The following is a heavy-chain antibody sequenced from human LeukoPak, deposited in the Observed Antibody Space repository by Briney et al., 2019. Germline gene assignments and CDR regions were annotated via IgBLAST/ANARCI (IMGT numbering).Heavy chain of an antibody. Sequence: GASVKVSCKTSGYTFTDYDINWVRQASGQGLEWMGWVSPKTGSTAYAQRFQGRISMTRDTSTDTAHMELSSLTSDDTAIYFCARGVYLRGDSWGQGTLVTVSS. J-gene: IGHJ4*02. V-gene: IGHV1-8*01. CDR3: ARGVYLRGDS. CDR2: VSPKTGST. D-gene: IGHD3-16*01. CDR1: GYTFTDYD.